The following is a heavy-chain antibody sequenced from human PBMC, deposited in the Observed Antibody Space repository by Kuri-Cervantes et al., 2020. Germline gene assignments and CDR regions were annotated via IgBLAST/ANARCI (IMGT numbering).Heavy chain of an antibody. CDR2: IYHSGST. J-gene: IGHJ5*02. CDR1: GGSISSGGYS. CDR3: ARASHSSSWPNWFDP. V-gene: IGHV4-30-2*01. D-gene: IGHD6-13*01. Sequence: SQTLSLTCAVSGGSISSGGYSWSWIRQPSGKGLEWIGYIYHSGSTYYNPSLKSRVTISVDRSKNQFSLKLSSVTAADAAVYYCARASHSSSWPNWFDPWGQGTLVTVSS.